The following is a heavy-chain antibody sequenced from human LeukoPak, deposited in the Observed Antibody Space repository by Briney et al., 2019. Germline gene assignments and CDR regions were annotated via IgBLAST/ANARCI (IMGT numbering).Heavy chain of an antibody. J-gene: IGHJ5*02. Sequence: GGSLRLSCAASGFTFSSYWIHWVRQAPGKGLVWVSRINSDGSSTSYADSVKGRFTISRDNAKNTLYLQMNSLRAEDTAVYYCARVGYYDSSGPWHWFDPWGQGTLVTVSS. CDR2: INSDGSST. D-gene: IGHD3-22*01. CDR1: GFTFSSYW. V-gene: IGHV3-74*01. CDR3: ARVGYYDSSGPWHWFDP.